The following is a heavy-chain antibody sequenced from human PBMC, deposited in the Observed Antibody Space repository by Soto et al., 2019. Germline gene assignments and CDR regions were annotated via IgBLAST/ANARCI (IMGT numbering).Heavy chain of an antibody. V-gene: IGHV4-61*01. D-gene: IGHD7-27*01. Sequence: SETLSLTCTVSGGSVSSGSFYWAWIRQPPGKGLEWIGYIYNSETTNYNPSLKRRVTMLLDTSKNQFSLILTSVTAADTAVYYCARDRILGGLDVWGQGTTVTVSS. CDR1: GGSVSSGSFY. CDR2: IYNSETT. J-gene: IGHJ6*02. CDR3: ARDRILGGLDV.